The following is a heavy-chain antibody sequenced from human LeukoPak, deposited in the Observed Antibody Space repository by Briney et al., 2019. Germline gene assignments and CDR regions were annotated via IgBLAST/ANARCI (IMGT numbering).Heavy chain of an antibody. CDR1: GFDFGSYV. CDR3: ARDVGDGFFDY. D-gene: IGHD5-24*01. Sequence: GGSLRLSCVVSGFDFGSYVMTWVRQAPGKGLEWVSVISGSGGGTYYADSVRGRFTISRDNSKNSLYLQMNSLKAEDTAVYYCARDVGDGFFDYWGQGTLVTVSS. J-gene: IGHJ4*02. V-gene: IGHV3-23*01. CDR2: ISGSGGGT.